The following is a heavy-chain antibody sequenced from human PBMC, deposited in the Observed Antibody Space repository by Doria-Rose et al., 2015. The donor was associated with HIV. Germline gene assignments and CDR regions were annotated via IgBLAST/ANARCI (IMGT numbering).Heavy chain of an antibody. CDR3: ARARNYGFPHFFDL. D-gene: IGHD3-10*01. Sequence: QVQLQESGPGLVWPPQTLSLTCTVSGDSISSGDSFWSWIRQPPGKGPEWIGYISSSGTTYYYPSLRGRLTTSLDASKNQFSLNLNSVTAADTAVYYCARARNYGFPHFFDLWGQGTLVTVSS. CDR2: ISSSGTT. CDR1: GDSISSGDSF. V-gene: IGHV4-30-4*01. J-gene: IGHJ4*02.